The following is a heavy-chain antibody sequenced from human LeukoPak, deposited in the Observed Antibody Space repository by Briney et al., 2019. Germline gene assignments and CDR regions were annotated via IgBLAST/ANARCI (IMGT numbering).Heavy chain of an antibody. J-gene: IGHJ6*03. CDR2: IYYSGST. CDR1: GGSISSYY. V-gene: IGHV4-59*08. Sequence: PSETLSLTCTVSGGSISSYYWSWIRQPPGKGLEWIGYIYYSGSTNYNPSLKSRVTISVDTSKNQFSLKLSSVTAADTAVYYCARARGGENYYYYYYVDVWGKGTTVTISS. D-gene: IGHD3-10*01. CDR3: ARARGGENYYYYYYVDV.